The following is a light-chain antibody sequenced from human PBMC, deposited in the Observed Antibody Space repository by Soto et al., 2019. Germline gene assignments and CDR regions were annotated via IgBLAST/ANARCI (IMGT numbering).Light chain of an antibody. CDR3: QKYNTVPAT. Sequence: DTQMTQSPPSLSASVGDRVTITCRASQGIGNSLAWYQQKPGTVPKLLIYSASTLQSGVPSRFSGSGSGTDFTLTISSLQPEDVAAYYCQKYNTVPATFGQGTRLEMK. J-gene: IGKJ5*01. CDR1: QGIGNS. CDR2: SAS. V-gene: IGKV1-27*01.